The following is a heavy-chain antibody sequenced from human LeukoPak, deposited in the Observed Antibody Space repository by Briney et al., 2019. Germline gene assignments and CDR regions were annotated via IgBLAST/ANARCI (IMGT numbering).Heavy chain of an antibody. CDR1: GGTLSRYA. Sequence: AVKVSSQASGGTLSRYAISWVRPAPGQGLEWIGRIIPIFGTANYAQKFQGRVTNTADKSTSTADMELSSLRSQDTAVYYCARETFDYWGQGTLVTVS. CDR2: IIPIFGTA. CDR3: ARETFDY. V-gene: IGHV1-69*06. J-gene: IGHJ4*02.